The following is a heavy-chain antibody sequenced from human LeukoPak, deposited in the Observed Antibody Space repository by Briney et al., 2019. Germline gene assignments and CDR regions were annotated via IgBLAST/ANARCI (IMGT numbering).Heavy chain of an antibody. Sequence: PSETLSLTCAVYGGSFSGYYWSWIRQPPGKGLEWIGEINHSGSTNYNPSLKSRGTISVDTSKNQFSLKLSSVTAADTAVYYCARVGLAVAADYWGQGTLVTVSS. D-gene: IGHD6-19*01. CDR2: INHSGST. J-gene: IGHJ4*02. V-gene: IGHV4-34*01. CDR3: ARVGLAVAADY. CDR1: GGSFSGYY.